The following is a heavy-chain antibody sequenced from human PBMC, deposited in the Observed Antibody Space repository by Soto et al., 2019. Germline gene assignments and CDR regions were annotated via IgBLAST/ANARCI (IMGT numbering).Heavy chain of an antibody. CDR2: INAGNGNT. Sequence: ASVKVSCKASGYTFTSYAMHWVRQAPGQRLEWMGWINAGNGNTKYSQKFQGRVTITRDTSANTAYMELSSLRSEDTAVYYCARGYYYGSGRNYGMDVWGQGTTVTVSS. CDR3: ARGYYYGSGRNYGMDV. V-gene: IGHV1-3*01. J-gene: IGHJ6*02. D-gene: IGHD3-10*01. CDR1: GYTFTSYA.